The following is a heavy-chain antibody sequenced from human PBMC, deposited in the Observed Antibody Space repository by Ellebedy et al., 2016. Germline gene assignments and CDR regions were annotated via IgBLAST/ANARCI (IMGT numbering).Heavy chain of an antibody. J-gene: IGHJ4*02. D-gene: IGHD3-22*01. CDR1: GGSFSGYY. V-gene: IGHV4-34*01. Sequence: SETLSLTXAVYGGSFSGYYWSWIRQPPGKGLEWIGEINHSGSTNYNPSLKSRVTISVDTSKNQFSLKLSSVTAADTAVYYCARDYYDSSGYRLFDYWGQGTLVTVSS. CDR2: INHSGST. CDR3: ARDYYDSSGYRLFDY.